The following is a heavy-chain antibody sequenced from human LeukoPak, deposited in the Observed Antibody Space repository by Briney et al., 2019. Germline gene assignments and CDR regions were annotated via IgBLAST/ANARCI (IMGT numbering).Heavy chain of an antibody. CDR2: INXSGST. J-gene: IGHJ4*02. CDR1: GGSFSGYY. CDR3: ARARVRHYYDSSGYYAFDY. D-gene: IGHD3-22*01. V-gene: IGHV4-34*01. Sequence: SETLSLTCAVYGGSFSGYYWSWIRQPPXXXXXXXXXINXSGSTNYNPSLKSRVTISVDTSKNQFSLKLSSVTAADTAVYYCARARVRHYYDSSGYYAFDYWGQGTLVTVSS.